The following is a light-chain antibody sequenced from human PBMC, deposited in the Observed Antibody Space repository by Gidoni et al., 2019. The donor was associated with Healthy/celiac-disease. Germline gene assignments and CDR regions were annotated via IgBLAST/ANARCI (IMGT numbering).Light chain of an antibody. J-gene: IGLJ3*02. Sequence: NFMLTQPHSVSESPGKTVTISCTGSSGSIASNYVQWYQQRPGSATTTVIYEDNQRPSGVPDLFSGSIDSSSNSASLTISGLKTEDEADYYCQSYDSSKFWVFGGGTKLTVL. CDR2: EDN. CDR3: QSYDSSKFWV. CDR1: SGSIASNY. V-gene: IGLV6-57*02.